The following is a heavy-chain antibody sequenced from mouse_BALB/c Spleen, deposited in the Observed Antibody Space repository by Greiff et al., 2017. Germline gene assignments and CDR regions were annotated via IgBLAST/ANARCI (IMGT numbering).Heavy chain of an antibody. J-gene: IGHJ4*01. Sequence: EVQLQESGPGLVKPSQSLSLTCSVTGYSITSGYYWNWIRQFPGTKLEWMGYISYDGSNNYNPSLKNRISITRDTSKNQFFLKLNSVTTEDTATYYCARAPGHYYAMDYWGQGTSVTVSS. CDR1: GYSITSGYY. V-gene: IGHV3-6*02. CDR2: ISYDGSN. CDR3: ARAPGHYYAMDY.